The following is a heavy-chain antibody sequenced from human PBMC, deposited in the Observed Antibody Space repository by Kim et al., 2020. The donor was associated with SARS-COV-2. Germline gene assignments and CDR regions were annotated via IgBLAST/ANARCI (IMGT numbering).Heavy chain of an antibody. CDR1: GYSFTSYW. D-gene: IGHD7-27*01. CDR3: AGSQPGIARISSFHYYYGMDV. V-gene: IGHV5-10-1*01. J-gene: IGHJ6*02. CDR2: IDPSDSYT. Sequence: GESLKISCKGSGYSFTSYWISWVRQMPGKGLEWMGRIDPSDSYTNYSPSFQGHVTISADKSISTAYLQWSSLKASDTAMYYCAGSQPGIARISSFHYYYGMDVWGQGTTVTVSS.